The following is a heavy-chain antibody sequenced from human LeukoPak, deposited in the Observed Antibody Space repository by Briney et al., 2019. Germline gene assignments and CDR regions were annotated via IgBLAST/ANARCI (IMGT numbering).Heavy chain of an antibody. V-gene: IGHV3-7*01. J-gene: IGHJ3*02. CDR1: GYTFSSYW. CDR2: IKQDGNEE. CDR3: ARIPRGDGYTSGAFDI. D-gene: IGHD5-24*01. Sequence: PGGSLRLFCAASGYTFSSYWMSWVRQAPGKGLEWVANIKQDGNEEYYLDSVKGRFTISRDNAKNSLYLQMNSLRAEDTAVYYCARIPRGDGYTSGAFDIWGQGTMVTVSS.